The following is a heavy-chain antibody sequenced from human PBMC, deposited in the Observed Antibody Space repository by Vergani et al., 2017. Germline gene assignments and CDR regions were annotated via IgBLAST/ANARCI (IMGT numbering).Heavy chain of an antibody. Sequence: QVQLPESGPGLVKPSETLSLTCTVSGGSISSYYWSWIRQPPGKGLEWIGYIYYSGSTNYNPSLKSRVTISVDTSKNQFSLKLSSVTAADTAVYYCARIFKYGSGSDGYYYGMDVWGQGTTVTVSS. J-gene: IGHJ6*02. D-gene: IGHD3-10*01. V-gene: IGHV4-59*01. CDR1: GGSISSYY. CDR3: ARIFKYGSGSDGYYYGMDV. CDR2: IYYSGST.